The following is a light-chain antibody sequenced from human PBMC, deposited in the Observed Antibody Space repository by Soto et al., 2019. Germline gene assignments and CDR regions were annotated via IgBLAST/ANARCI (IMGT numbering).Light chain of an antibody. CDR3: QQRSNWPRT. Sequence: EIVLTQSPATLSLSPGERATVSCRASQSVSSYLAWYQQKPGQAPRLLIYDASNRAAGIPARFSGSGSGTDFTLTISSLEPEVFAVYYCQQRSNWPRTFGGGTKVEIK. J-gene: IGKJ4*01. CDR1: QSVSSY. V-gene: IGKV3-11*01. CDR2: DAS.